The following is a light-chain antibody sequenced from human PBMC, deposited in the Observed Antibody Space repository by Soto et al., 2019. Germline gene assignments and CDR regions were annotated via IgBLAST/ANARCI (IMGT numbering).Light chain of an antibody. J-gene: IGKJ1*01. CDR2: AAS. V-gene: IGKV1-9*01. Sequence: IQLTQSPSSLSASVGDGVTITSRASQDIAIYLAWYQQKPGEAPKLLIYAASTLYGGVPSRFSGSGSGTDFALTITSLQAEDFATYYCQQYNNYPWTFGQGTKVDIK. CDR3: QQYNNYPWT. CDR1: QDIAIY.